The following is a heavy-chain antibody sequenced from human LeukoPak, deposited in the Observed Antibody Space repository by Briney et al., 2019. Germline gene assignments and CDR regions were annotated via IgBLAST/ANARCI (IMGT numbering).Heavy chain of an antibody. D-gene: IGHD3-3*01. CDR2: FDPEDGET. J-gene: IGHJ4*02. CDR1: GYTLTELS. Sequence: ASVKVSCKVSGYTLTELSMHWVRQAPGKGLEWMGGFDPEDGETIYAQKFQGRVTMTEDTSTDTAYMELSSLRSEDTAVYYCATTSITIFGVVTTVFDYWGQGTLVTVSS. V-gene: IGHV1-24*01. CDR3: ATTSITIFGVVTTVFDY.